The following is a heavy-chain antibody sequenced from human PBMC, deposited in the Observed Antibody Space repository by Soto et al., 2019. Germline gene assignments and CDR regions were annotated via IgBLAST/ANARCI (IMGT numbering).Heavy chain of an antibody. J-gene: IGHJ4*01. CDR1: GFTFSDAG. CDR2: IKSKTDGGTT. CDR3: TTDSYSTIIIVRFDY. D-gene: IGHD3-22*01. Sequence: TGGSLRLSCAASGFTFSDAGINWVRQAPGKGLEWVGRIKSKTDGGTTDYAEPVKGRFAISRDDSNNMVYLQMNSLKIEDTAVYYCTTDSYSTIIIVRFDYWGHGTLVTVSS. V-gene: IGHV3-15*07.